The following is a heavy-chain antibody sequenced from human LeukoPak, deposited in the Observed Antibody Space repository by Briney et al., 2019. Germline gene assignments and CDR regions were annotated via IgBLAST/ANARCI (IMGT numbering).Heavy chain of an antibody. CDR3: ARDDIAAAGHEDY. V-gene: IGHV3-21*01. D-gene: IGHD6-13*01. J-gene: IGHJ4*02. CDR2: ISSSSSYI. Sequence: GGSLRLSCAASGFTFSSYSMNWVRQAPGKGLEWVSSISSSSSYIYYADSVKGRFTISRDNAKNSLYLQINSLRAEDTAVYYCARDDIAAAGHEDYWGQGTLVTVSS. CDR1: GFTFSSYS.